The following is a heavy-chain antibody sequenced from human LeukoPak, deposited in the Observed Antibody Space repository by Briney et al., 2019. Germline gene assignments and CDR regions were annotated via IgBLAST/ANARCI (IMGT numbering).Heavy chain of an antibody. CDR2: ISGSGGST. Sequence: GGSLRLSCAASGFTFSSYAMSWVRQAPGKGLEWVSAISGSGGSTYYADSVQGRFTISRDNSKNTLYLQMNSLRAEDTAVYYCAKDLRDCSGGSCYSSDSWGKGTLVTVSS. D-gene: IGHD2-15*01. V-gene: IGHV3-23*01. CDR1: GFTFSSYA. J-gene: IGHJ4*02. CDR3: AKDLRDCSGGSCYSSDS.